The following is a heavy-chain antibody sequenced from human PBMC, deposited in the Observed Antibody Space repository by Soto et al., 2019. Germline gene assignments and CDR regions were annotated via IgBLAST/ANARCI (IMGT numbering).Heavy chain of an antibody. CDR1: GFTFSSYA. CDR3: ASPEKGYYYYGMDV. Sequence: QVQLVESGGGVVQPGRSLRLSCAASGFTFSSYAMHWVRQAPGKGLEWVAVISYDGSNKYYADSVKGRFTISRDNSKNTLYLQMNSLRAEYTAVYYCASPEKGYYYYGMDVWGQGTTVTVSS. CDR2: ISYDGSNK. V-gene: IGHV3-30-3*01. J-gene: IGHJ6*02.